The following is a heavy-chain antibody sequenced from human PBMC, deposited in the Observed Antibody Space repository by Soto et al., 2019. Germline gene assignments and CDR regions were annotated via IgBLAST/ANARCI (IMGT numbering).Heavy chain of an antibody. V-gene: IGHV4-31*03. CDR3: ARNVNYYESSGYYYNYGMDV. CDR1: GGSISSGGYY. J-gene: IGHJ6*02. CDR2: IYYRGST. D-gene: IGHD3-22*01. Sequence: PSETLSLTCTVSGGSISSGGYYWSWIRQHPGKGLEWIGYIYYRGSTYYNPSLQSRVTISVDTSKNQFSMKRSYVTAAQTAVYYCARNVNYYESSGYYYNYGMDVWGQGNMVTVSS.